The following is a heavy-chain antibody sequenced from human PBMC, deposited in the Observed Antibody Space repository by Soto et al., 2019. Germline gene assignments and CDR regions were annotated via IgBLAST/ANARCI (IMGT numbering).Heavy chain of an antibody. CDR1: GFTFSSYA. V-gene: IGHV3-30-3*01. J-gene: IGHJ6*02. Sequence: QVQLVESGGGVVQPGRSLRLSCAASGFTFSSYAMHWVRQAPGKGLEWVAVISYDGSNKYYADSVKGRFTISRDNSKNTLYLQMNSLRAEDTAVYYCARDRLSSSWYHYYYYYGMDVWGQGTTVTVSS. D-gene: IGHD6-13*01. CDR2: ISYDGSNK. CDR3: ARDRLSSSWYHYYYYYGMDV.